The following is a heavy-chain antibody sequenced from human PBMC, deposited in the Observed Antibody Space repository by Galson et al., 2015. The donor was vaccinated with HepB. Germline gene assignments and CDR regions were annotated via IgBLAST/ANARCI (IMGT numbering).Heavy chain of an antibody. Sequence: ETLSLTCTVSGGSISSIIYYWGWIRQPPGQGLEWIGSISYTGNTFYNPSLKSRVTISVDTSKNQFSLKLSAVTAADTAVYYCASPVERRLLDGMDVWGQGTTVTVSS. J-gene: IGHJ6*02. V-gene: IGHV4-39*01. CDR3: ASPVERRLLDGMDV. CDR1: GGSISSIIYY. CDR2: ISYTGNT. D-gene: IGHD6-25*01.